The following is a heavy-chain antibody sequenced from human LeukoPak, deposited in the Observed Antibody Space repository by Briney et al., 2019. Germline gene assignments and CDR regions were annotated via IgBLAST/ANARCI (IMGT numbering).Heavy chain of an antibody. CDR2: ISSTNGHT. V-gene: IGHV3-21*03. Sequence: GGSLRLSCAASGFSFSFSNMNWVRQAPGKGLEWVSYISSTNGHTYYASSENGRFITTRDTAKNSLYLQMNSLRVEDTAIYFCARDRDSSGLYGGADLWGQGVLVTVSA. J-gene: IGHJ5*02. D-gene: IGHD6-19*01. CDR3: ARDRDSSGLYGGADL. CDR1: GFSFSFSN.